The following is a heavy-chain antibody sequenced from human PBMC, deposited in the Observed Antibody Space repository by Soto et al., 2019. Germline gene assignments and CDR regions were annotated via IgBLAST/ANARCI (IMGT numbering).Heavy chain of an antibody. CDR2: IYYSRST. J-gene: IGHJ5*02. Sequence: SETLSLTCTVSGGSISSYYWSWIRQPPGKGLEWIWYIYYSRSTNYNPSLKSRVTISVDTSKDQFALKLSTVTAADTAVYYCARAAPPEWLVPWFDPWGQGTLVTVSS. CDR3: ARAAPPEWLVPWFDP. CDR1: GGSISSYY. D-gene: IGHD6-19*01. V-gene: IGHV4-59*08.